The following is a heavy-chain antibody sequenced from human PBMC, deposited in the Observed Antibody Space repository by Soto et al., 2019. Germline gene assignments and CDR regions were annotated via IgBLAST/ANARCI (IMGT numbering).Heavy chain of an antibody. D-gene: IGHD2-15*01. Sequence: GASVKVSGNASGGTFSRSGISWLRQAPGQGLEWMGGIIPVFGTTNYDQKFQGRVTMTADGSTSAAYMELSSLRSEDTAVYYCARAVVILEYYFAYWGHVTLVTVSP. CDR2: IIPVFGTT. V-gene: IGHV1-69*13. J-gene: IGHJ4*01. CDR3: ARAVVILEYYFAY. CDR1: GGTFSRSG.